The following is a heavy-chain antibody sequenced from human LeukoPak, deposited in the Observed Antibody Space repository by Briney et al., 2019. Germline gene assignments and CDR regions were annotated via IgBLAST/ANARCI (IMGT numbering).Heavy chain of an antibody. D-gene: IGHD1-26*01. CDR2: FDPEDGET. V-gene: IGHV1-24*01. J-gene: IGHJ4*02. CDR3: ARLGLGWGAFSE. Sequence: ASVKVSCKVSGYTLTELSMHWVRQAPGKGLEWMGGFDPEDGETIYAQKFQGRVTMTEDTSTDTAYMELSSLRSEDTAVYYCARLGLGWGAFSEWGQGTLVTVSS. CDR1: GYTLTELS.